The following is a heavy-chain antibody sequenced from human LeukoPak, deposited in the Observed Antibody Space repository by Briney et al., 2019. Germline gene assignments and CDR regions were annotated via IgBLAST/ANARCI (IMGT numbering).Heavy chain of an antibody. J-gene: IGHJ3*02. CDR3: ARVGYCSGTSSCPAGIAFDI. CDR1: GYTFTGYY. CDR2: INPNSGGT. Sequence: ASVKVSCKASGYTFTGYYMHWVRQAPGQGLEWMGWINPNSGGTNYAQKFQGRVTMTRDTSISTAYMELSRLRSDDTAVYYCARVGYCSGTSSCPAGIAFDIWGQGTMVTVSS. V-gene: IGHV1-2*02. D-gene: IGHD2-2*01.